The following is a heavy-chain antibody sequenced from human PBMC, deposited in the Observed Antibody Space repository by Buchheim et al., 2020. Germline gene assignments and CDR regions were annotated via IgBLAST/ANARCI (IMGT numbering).Heavy chain of an antibody. CDR2: ISGSGTSI. V-gene: IGHV3-11*01. Sequence: QVQLVESGGGLVKPGGSLRLSCAASGFTFSDYYMNWIRQAPGKGLEWVSYISGSGTSIYYVDSVKGRFTISGDNAKSSLYLQMSSLRAEDTAVYYCARDFNPTYYYYGMDVWDHGTT. CDR1: GFTFSDYY. J-gene: IGHJ6*02. CDR3: ARDFNPTYYYYGMDV.